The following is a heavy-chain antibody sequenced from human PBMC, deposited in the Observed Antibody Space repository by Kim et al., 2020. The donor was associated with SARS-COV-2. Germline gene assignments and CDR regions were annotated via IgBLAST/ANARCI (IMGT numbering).Heavy chain of an antibody. CDR1: GGSISSYY. J-gene: IGHJ4*02. CDR2: IYYSGST. CDR3: ASGSGSFYSGAYYFDY. Sequence: SETLSLTCTVSGGSISSYYWSWIRQPPGKGLEWIGYIYYSGSTNYNPSLKSRVTISVDTSKNQFSLKLSSVTAADTAVYYCASGSGSFYSGAYYFDYWGQGTLVTVSS. D-gene: IGHD1-26*01. V-gene: IGHV4-59*13.